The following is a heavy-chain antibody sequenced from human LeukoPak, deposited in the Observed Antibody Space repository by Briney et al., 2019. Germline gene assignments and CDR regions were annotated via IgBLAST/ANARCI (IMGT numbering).Heavy chain of an antibody. CDR3: ARHRGYSYGYESRFDY. Sequence: SETLSLTCTVSGGSISSYYWSWIRQPPGKGLEWIGYIYYSGSTNYNPSLKSRVTISVDTSKYQFSLKLSSVTAADTAVYYCARHRGYSYGYESRFDYWGQGTLVTVSS. J-gene: IGHJ4*02. CDR2: IYYSGST. CDR1: GGSISSYY. D-gene: IGHD5-18*01. V-gene: IGHV4-59*01.